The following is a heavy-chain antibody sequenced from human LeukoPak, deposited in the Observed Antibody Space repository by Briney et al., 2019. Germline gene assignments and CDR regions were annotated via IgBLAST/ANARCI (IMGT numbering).Heavy chain of an antibody. CDR3: TRAWGYCSSTGCRRFDY. J-gene: IGHJ4*02. Sequence: SETLSLTCTVSGGSISSSSYYCSWIRQPPGKGLEWIGYIYYSGSTYYNPSLKSRVTISVDTSKNQFSLKLTSVTAADTAVYYCTRAWGYCSSTGCRRFDYWGQGTLVTVSS. CDR2: IYYSGST. D-gene: IGHD2-2*01. V-gene: IGHV4-30-4*08. CDR1: GGSISSSSYY.